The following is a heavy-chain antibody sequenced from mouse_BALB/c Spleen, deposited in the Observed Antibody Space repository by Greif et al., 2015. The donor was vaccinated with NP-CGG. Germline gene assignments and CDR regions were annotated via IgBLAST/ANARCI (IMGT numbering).Heavy chain of an antibody. CDR1: GFTFSSFG. V-gene: IGHV5-17*02. J-gene: IGHJ3*01. CDR3: ARLVFAY. CDR2: ISSGSSTI. Sequence: EVHLVESGGGLVQPGGSRKLSCAASGFTFSSFGMHWVRQAPEKGLEWVAYISSGSSTIYYADTVKGRFTISRDNPKNTLFLQMTSLRSEDTAMYYCARLVFAYWGQGTLVTVSA.